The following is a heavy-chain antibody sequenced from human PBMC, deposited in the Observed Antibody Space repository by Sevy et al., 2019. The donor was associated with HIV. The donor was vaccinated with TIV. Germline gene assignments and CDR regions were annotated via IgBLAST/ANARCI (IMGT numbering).Heavy chain of an antibody. CDR3: ARGGHNWFDP. CDR2: ISSSSSTI. Sequence: GGSLRLSCGVSGFTFSSYAMTWVRQPPGKGLEWVSYISSSSSTIYYADSVKGRFTISRDNAKNSLYLQMNSLRDEDTAVYYCARGGHNWFDPWGQGTLVTVSS. V-gene: IGHV3-48*02. J-gene: IGHJ5*02. D-gene: IGHD3-16*01. CDR1: GFTFSSYA.